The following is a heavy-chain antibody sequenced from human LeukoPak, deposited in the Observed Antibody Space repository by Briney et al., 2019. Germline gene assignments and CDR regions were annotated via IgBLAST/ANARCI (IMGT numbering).Heavy chain of an antibody. D-gene: IGHD2-21*02. J-gene: IGHJ4*02. V-gene: IGHV1-24*01. CDR2: FDPDNGNT. CDR3: ATEGSYCGAGCDWFDY. CDR1: GYTLTELS. Sequence: GASVKVSCKVSGYTLTELSMHWVRQAPGKGLEWMGGFDPDNGNTNYAQKFQGRVTMTADTSTRTAYMELRSLRSEDTAVYYCATEGSYCGAGCDWFDYWGQGTLVTVSS.